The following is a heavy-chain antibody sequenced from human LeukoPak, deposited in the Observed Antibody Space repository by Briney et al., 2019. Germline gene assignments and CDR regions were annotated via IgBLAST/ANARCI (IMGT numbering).Heavy chain of an antibody. J-gene: IGHJ5*02. D-gene: IGHD2-21*02. CDR1: GYTFTSYG. Sequence: GASVKVSCKASGYTFTSYGISWVRQAPGQGLEWMGGIIPIFGTANYAQKFQGRVTITADESTSTAYMELSSLRSEDTAVYYCASEPYCGGDCYSSWFDPWGQGTLVTVSS. CDR2: IIPIFGTA. V-gene: IGHV1-69*13. CDR3: ASEPYCGGDCYSSWFDP.